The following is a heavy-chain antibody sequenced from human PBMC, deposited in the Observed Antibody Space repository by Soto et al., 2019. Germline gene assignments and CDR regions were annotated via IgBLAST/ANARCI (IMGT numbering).Heavy chain of an antibody. CDR3: ADLYSVDV. CDR2: IYSGGST. CDR1: GFTVSSHY. Sequence: EVQLVESGGGLVQPGGSLRLSCAASGFTVSSHYMNWVRQAPGKGLEWVSVIYSGGSTYYADSVKGRFTISRDNSKNTLYLQMNSLRAEDTAVYYCADLYSVDVWGQGTTVTVSS. V-gene: IGHV3-66*01. J-gene: IGHJ6*02.